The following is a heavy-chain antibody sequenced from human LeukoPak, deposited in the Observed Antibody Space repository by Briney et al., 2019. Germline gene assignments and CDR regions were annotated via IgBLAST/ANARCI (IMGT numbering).Heavy chain of an antibody. J-gene: IGHJ4*02. V-gene: IGHV3-30*18. CDR3: AKDRELLVMYFDY. CDR1: GFTFSSYG. CDR2: ISYDGSNK. D-gene: IGHD1-7*01. Sequence: GGSLRLSCTASGFTFSSYGMHWVRQAPGKGLEWVAVISYDGSNKYYADSVKGRFTISRDNSKNTLYLQMNSLRAEDTAVYYCAKDRELLVMYFDYWGQGTLVTVSS.